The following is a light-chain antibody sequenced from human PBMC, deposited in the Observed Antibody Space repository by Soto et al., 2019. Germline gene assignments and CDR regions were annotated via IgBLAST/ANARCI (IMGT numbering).Light chain of an antibody. CDR2: DAS. CDR1: QTVSSNY. V-gene: IGKV3-20*01. J-gene: IGKJ1*01. Sequence: PGERATLSCRASQTVSSNYLAWYQQRPGQPPRLLMYDASTRATGIPDRFSGSGSGTDFTLTISRLELEDFAVYHSQQYGSSPWTFGQGTKVEIK. CDR3: QQYGSSPWT.